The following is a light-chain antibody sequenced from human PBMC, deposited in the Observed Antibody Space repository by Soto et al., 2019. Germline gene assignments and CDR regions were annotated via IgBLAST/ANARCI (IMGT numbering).Light chain of an antibody. V-gene: IGLV2-14*01. Sequence: QSVLTQPASVSGSPGQSIAISCTGTSSDVGGYNYVSWYQQHPGKAPKLIIYDVTNRPSGVSNRFSGSKSGNTASLTISGLQAEDEADYYCGSYTSSSTYAFGTGTKVTVL. CDR2: DVT. CDR1: SSDVGGYNY. J-gene: IGLJ1*01. CDR3: GSYTSSSTYA.